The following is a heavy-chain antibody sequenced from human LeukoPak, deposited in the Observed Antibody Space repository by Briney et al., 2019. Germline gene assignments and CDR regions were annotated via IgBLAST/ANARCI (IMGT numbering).Heavy chain of an antibody. CDR1: GFTFSSYS. CDR3: ARDKGQEYYYGSGPAGWFDP. D-gene: IGHD3-10*01. CDR2: ISSSSSYI. J-gene: IGHJ5*02. V-gene: IGHV3-21*01. Sequence: GGSLRLFCAASGFTFSSYSMNWVRQAPGKGLEWVSSISSSSSYIYYADSVKGRFTISRDNAKNSLYLQMNSLRAEDTAVYYCARDKGQEYYYGSGPAGWFDPWGQGTLVTVSS.